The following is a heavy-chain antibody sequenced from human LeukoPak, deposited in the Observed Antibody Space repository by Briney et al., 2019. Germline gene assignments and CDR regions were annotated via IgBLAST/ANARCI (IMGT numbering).Heavy chain of an antibody. CDR1: GYTFTCYD. Sequence: ASVKVSCKASGYTFTCYDINWVRQATGQGLEWMGWMNPNSGNTGYAQKFQGRVTMTRNTSISTAYMELSSLRSEDTAVYYCAKVSWQQLVPFDYWGQGTLVTVSS. CDR2: MNPNSGNT. D-gene: IGHD6-13*01. CDR3: AKVSWQQLVPFDY. V-gene: IGHV1-8*01. J-gene: IGHJ4*02.